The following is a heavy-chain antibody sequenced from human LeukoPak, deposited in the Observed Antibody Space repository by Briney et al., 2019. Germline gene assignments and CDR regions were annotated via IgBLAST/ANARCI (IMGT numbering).Heavy chain of an antibody. J-gene: IGHJ3*02. V-gene: IGHV4-34*01. CDR2: INHSGNT. D-gene: IGHD3-16*02. CDR1: GGSFSGYY. Sequence: ASEILSLTCAVSGGSFSGYYWGWIRQPPGKGLEWIGEINHSGNTNYNPSLKSRVTISVDTSKNQFSLKLSSVTAADTAVYYCARDEPLLRLGELSSIDGFDIWGQGTMVTVSS. CDR3: ARDEPLLRLGELSSIDGFDI.